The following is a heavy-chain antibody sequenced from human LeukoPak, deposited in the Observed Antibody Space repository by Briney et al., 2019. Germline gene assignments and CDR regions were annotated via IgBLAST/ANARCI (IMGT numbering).Heavy chain of an antibody. CDR3: ARGPPNWGYDY. CDR1: GYTFTSYD. D-gene: IGHD7-27*01. J-gene: IGHJ4*02. V-gene: IGHV1-8*01. Sequence: VASVKVSCKASGYTFTSYDFNWLRQATGQRPEWMGWMSPNSGGTGYAQKFQDRVTMTRNTSISTAYMELSSLRSDDTAVYYCARGPPNWGYDYWGPGTLVTVSS. CDR2: MSPNSGGT.